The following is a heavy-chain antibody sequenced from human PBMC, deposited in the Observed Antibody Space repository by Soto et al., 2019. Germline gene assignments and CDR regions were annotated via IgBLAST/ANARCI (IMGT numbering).Heavy chain of an antibody. CDR2: IYWDDDK. CDR3: VHYKYGSSYVAGFDY. J-gene: IGHJ4*02. V-gene: IGHV2-5*02. Sequence: QITLKESGPTLVKPTQTLTLTCTFSGFSLSTSGVGVGWIRQPPGKALEWLALIYWDDDKRYSPSLKSRITITKDTSKNQVVLTMTNMDPVDTATYYCVHYKYGSSYVAGFDYWGQGTLVTVSS. CDR1: GFSLSTSGVG. D-gene: IGHD1-26*01.